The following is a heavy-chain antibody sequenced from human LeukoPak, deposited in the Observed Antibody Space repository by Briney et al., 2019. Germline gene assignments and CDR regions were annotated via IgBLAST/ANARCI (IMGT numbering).Heavy chain of an antibody. CDR3: ARGGAWCGGDCYSSYGMDV. CDR2: IIPIFGIA. V-gene: IGHV1-69*04. J-gene: IGHJ6*02. CDR1: GGTFSSYA. Sequence: GASVKVSCKASGGTFSSYAIGWVRQAPGQGLEWMGRIIPIFGIANYAQKFQGRVTITADKSTSTAYMELSSLRSEDTAVYYCARGGAWCGGDCYSSYGMDVWGQGTTVTVSS. D-gene: IGHD2-21*02.